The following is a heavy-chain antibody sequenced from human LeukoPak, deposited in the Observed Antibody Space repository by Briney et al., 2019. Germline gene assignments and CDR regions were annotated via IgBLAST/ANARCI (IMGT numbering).Heavy chain of an antibody. V-gene: IGHV1-2*02. J-gene: IGHJ3*02. CDR3: ARGFLQWGYDAFDI. Sequence: GASVKVSCKASGYTFTGYYMHWVRQAPGQGLEWMGWINPNSGGTNYAQKFQGRVTMTRNTSISTAYMELSSLRSEDTAVYYCARGFLQWGYDAFDIWGQGTMVTVSS. D-gene: IGHD2-15*01. CDR1: GYTFTGYY. CDR2: INPNSGGT.